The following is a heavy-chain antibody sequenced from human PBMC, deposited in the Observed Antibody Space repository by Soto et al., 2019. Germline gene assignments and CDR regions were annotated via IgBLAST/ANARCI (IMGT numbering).Heavy chain of an antibody. CDR2: IWYDGSNK. V-gene: IGHV3-33*01. D-gene: IGHD3-16*01. Sequence: PGGSLRLSCAASGFTFSSYGMHWVRQAPGKGLEWVAVIWYDGSNKYYADSVKGRFTISRDNSKNTLYLQMNSLKTEDTAVYYCTTDWALNFDYWGQGTLVTVSS. J-gene: IGHJ4*02. CDR3: TTDWALNFDY. CDR1: GFTFSSYG.